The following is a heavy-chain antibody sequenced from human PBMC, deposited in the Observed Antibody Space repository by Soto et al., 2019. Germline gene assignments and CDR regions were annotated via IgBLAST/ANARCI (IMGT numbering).Heavy chain of an antibody. D-gene: IGHD3-16*01. Sequence: QLQLQESGPGLVKPSETLSLTCTVSGGSISSNYWAWIRQPPGKGLEWIGNSYYSGTTYYNPSLKSRVTISVDTSKNQFSLKLSSVTAADTAVYYCARHKGGYYSGVDVWGQGTTVTVSS. V-gene: IGHV4-39*01. J-gene: IGHJ6*02. CDR3: ARHKGGYYSGVDV. CDR2: SYYSGTT. CDR1: GGSISSNY.